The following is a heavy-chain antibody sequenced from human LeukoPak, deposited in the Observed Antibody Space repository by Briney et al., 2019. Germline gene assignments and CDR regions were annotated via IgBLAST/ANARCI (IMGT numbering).Heavy chain of an antibody. CDR2: ISGGSSFT. D-gene: IGHD6-19*01. Sequence: GGSLRLSCAASGFTFTNYWMNWVRQAPGKGLEWGSYISGGSSFTYYVDSVKGRFTISRDNAKNSLYLQMNSLRAEDTAVYYCARDLGYSSGPNYWGQGTRVTVSS. V-gene: IGHV3-21*01. J-gene: IGHJ4*02. CDR3: ARDLGYSSGPNY. CDR1: GFTFTNYW.